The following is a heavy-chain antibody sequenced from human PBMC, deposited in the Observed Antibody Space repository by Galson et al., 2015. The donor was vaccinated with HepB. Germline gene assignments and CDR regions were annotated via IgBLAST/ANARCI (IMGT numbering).Heavy chain of an antibody. Sequence: SVKVSCKASGHTFTTYGISWVRQAPGQGLEWMGWISAYNGNTNYAQKLQGRVTMTTDTSTSTAYMELRSLRSDDTAVYYCARDWRWFGELLERGFDYWGQGTLVTVSS. CDR3: ARDWRWFGELLERGFDY. D-gene: IGHD3-10*01. CDR2: ISAYNGNT. CDR1: GHTFTTYG. J-gene: IGHJ4*02. V-gene: IGHV1-18*01.